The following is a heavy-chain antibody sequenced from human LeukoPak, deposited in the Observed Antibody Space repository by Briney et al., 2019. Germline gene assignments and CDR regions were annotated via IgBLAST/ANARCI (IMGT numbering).Heavy chain of an antibody. D-gene: IGHD3-10*01. CDR1: GGSISSYY. CDR3: ASRSGRNYYGMDV. V-gene: IGHV4-59*01. Sequence: SETLSLTCSISGGSISSYYWNWIRQPPGKALEWLGYAYYSGSTNYNPSLKTRLTISVDTSKAQFSLTLSSVTAADTAIYYCASRSGRNYYGMDVWGQGTTVIVSS. J-gene: IGHJ6*02. CDR2: AYYSGST.